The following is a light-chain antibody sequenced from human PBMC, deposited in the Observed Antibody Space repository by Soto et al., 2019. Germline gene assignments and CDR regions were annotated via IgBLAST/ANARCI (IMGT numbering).Light chain of an antibody. Sequence: EIVLTQSPATLSLSPGERATLACRASQSVSSHLAWYQQKPGQAPRLLVYEASNKATGVPARFSGSGSGTDFTLTISSLEPEDFAVYYCQQRSNWPPSITFGQGTRLE. CDR2: EAS. CDR1: QSVSSH. J-gene: IGKJ5*01. V-gene: IGKV3-11*01. CDR3: QQRSNWPPSIT.